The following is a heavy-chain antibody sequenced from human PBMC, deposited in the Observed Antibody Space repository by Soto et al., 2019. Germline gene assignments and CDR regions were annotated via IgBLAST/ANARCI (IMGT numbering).Heavy chain of an antibody. CDR2: IKSGSYAGTA. V-gene: IGHV3-15*07. CDR1: GFVFNGAW. Sequence: EVQLVESGGGLVKPGGSLRLSCVASGFVFNGAWMNWVRQAPGTGLEWVGRIKSGSYAGTADYAAPVKGRFTISRDDSKNMCYLKKKNLKTEDTAVYYWAPMAETPPPPGGQGTLVTVSS. CDR3: APMAETPPPP. J-gene: IGHJ5*02.